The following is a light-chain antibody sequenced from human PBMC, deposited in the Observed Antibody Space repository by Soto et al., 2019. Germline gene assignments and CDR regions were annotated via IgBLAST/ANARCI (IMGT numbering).Light chain of an antibody. CDR1: QDINNR. Sequence: DIQMTKAPSSVSASVGDRVTITCRASQDINNRVAWFQQRPGRAPKYLIQAASILQSGFPSRFSATGSGTDFTLTIDSLQPEDFATYYCLQVKNFPRTFGQGTKLEIK. CDR3: LQVKNFPRT. CDR2: AAS. J-gene: IGKJ1*01. V-gene: IGKV1-12*01.